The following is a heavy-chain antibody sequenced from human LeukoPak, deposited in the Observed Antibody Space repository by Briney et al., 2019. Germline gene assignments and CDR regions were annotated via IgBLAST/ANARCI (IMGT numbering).Heavy chain of an antibody. CDR3: ARDRDSYGGTHFDY. Sequence: GGSLRLSCAASGFTFSSYEMNWVRQAPGKGLEWVSYISSSGSTIYYADSVKGRFTISRDNAKSSLYLQMSSLRAEDTAVYYCARDRDSYGGTHFDYWGQGTLVTVSS. CDR1: GFTFSSYE. D-gene: IGHD4-23*01. J-gene: IGHJ4*02. CDR2: ISSSGSTI. V-gene: IGHV3-48*03.